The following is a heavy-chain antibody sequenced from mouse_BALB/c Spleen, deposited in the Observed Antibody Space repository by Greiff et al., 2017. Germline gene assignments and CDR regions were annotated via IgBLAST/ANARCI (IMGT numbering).Heavy chain of an antibody. V-gene: IGHV14-3*02. J-gene: IGHJ2*01. Sequence: VQLKESGAELVKPGASVKLSCTASGFNIKDTYMHWVKQRPEQGLEWIGRIDPANGNTKYDPKFQGKATITADTSSNTAYLQLSSLTSEDTAVYYCARWVLRYFDYWGQGTTLTVSS. CDR1: GFNIKDTY. CDR2: IDPANGNT. CDR3: ARWVLRYFDY. D-gene: IGHD1-1*01.